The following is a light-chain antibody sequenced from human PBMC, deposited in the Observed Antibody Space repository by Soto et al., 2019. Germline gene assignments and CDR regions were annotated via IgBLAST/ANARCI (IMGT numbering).Light chain of an antibody. CDR1: SSNIGSNT. V-gene: IGLV1-44*01. CDR3: AAWDDILNGVL. J-gene: IGLJ2*01. Sequence: QAVVTQPPSASGTPGQRVIISCSGSSSNIGSNTVNWYQQIPGMAPKLLIYSYNQRPSGVPDRFSGSKSDTSASLAISGLQSEDEAEYYCAAWDDILNGVLFGGGTKVTVL. CDR2: SYN.